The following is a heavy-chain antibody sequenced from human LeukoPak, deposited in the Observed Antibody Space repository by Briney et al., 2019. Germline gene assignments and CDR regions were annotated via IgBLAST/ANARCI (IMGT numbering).Heavy chain of an antibody. CDR1: GFTFSSYW. Sequence: GGSLRLSCAASGFTFSSYWMSWVRQAPGKGLEWVANIKQDGSEKYYVNSVKGRFTISRDNAKNSLYLQMNSLRAEDTAVYYCASNDFWSGYYLVVWGKGTTVTVSS. D-gene: IGHD3-3*01. V-gene: IGHV3-7*01. J-gene: IGHJ6*04. CDR3: ASNDFWSGYYLVV. CDR2: IKQDGSEK.